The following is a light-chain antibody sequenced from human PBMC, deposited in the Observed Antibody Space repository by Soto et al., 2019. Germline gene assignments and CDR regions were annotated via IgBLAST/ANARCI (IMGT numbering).Light chain of an antibody. CDR3: RQRYGTPPGT. V-gene: IGKV1-39*01. Sequence: IAVTKHPSSLSASVGDRVILTCRAGQSISNHLNWYQQQPARDPPLLLYAASSLQSSGPSRCISSGSARDFTLTIISRLPAEDSTDYYRQRYGTPPGTFGQGTKVDIK. CDR1: QSISNH. CDR2: AAS. J-gene: IGKJ1*01.